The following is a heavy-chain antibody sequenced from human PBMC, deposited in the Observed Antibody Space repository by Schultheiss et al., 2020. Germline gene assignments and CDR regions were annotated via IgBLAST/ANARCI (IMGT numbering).Heavy chain of an antibody. J-gene: IGHJ4*02. Sequence: GGSLRLSCAASGFTFSDHYMDWGRQAPGKGLEWVGRTRNKANSYTTEYAASVKGRFTIRRDDSKNSLYLQMNSLKTEDTAVYYCARGIRYSGYDYEPAFDYWCQGTLVTVSS. V-gene: IGHV3-72*01. CDR2: TRNKANSYTT. CDR1: GFTFSDHY. CDR3: ARGIRYSGYDYEPAFDY. D-gene: IGHD5-12*01.